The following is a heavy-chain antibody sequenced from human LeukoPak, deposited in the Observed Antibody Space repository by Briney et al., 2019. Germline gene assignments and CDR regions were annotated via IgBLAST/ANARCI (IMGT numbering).Heavy chain of an antibody. CDR1: GFAFSSYA. V-gene: IGHV3-30-3*01. Sequence: GGSLRLSCAASGFAFSSYAMHWVRQGPGKGLERVALVSYDGGSKYYADSVKGRITISRDNSKNTLHLQMNSLRTEDTAVYYCARVKGGIAAAGNYFDYWGQGTLVTVSS. D-gene: IGHD6-13*01. J-gene: IGHJ4*02. CDR2: VSYDGGSK. CDR3: ARVKGGIAAAGNYFDY.